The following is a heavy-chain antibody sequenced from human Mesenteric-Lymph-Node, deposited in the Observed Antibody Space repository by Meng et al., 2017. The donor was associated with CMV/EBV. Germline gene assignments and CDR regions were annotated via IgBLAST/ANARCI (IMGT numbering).Heavy chain of an antibody. CDR3: ARATAGYCTSSSCYTNDAFDM. J-gene: IGHJ3*02. CDR2: IIPVFGPP. Sequence: SVKVSCKASGYIFSRYTVTWVRQAPGQGLQWMGGIIPVFGPPNYAQLFQGRITITADESTSTAHMELSSLRSEDTAVYYCARATAGYCTSSSCYTNDAFDMWGQGTLVTVSS. CDR1: GYIFSRYT. D-gene: IGHD2-2*02. V-gene: IGHV1-69*13.